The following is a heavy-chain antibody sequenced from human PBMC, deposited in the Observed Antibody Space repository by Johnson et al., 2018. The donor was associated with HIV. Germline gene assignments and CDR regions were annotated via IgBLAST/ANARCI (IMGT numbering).Heavy chain of an antibody. D-gene: IGHD3-16*01. V-gene: IGHV3-30*14. CDR3: AREDPPGLLRRSGAFDI. CDR1: GFTFSSYA. Sequence: QVQLVESGGGVVQPGRSLRLSCAASGFTFSSYAMHWVRQAPGKGLEWVAVISYDGSNKYYADSVKGRFTISRDNSKNTLYFQMNSLRAEDTAVYYCAREDPPGLLRRSGAFDIWGQGTMVTVSS. CDR2: ISYDGSNK. J-gene: IGHJ3*02.